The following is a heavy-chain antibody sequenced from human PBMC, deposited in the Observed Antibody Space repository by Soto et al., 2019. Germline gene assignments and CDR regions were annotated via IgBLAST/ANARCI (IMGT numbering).Heavy chain of an antibody. Sequence: SGPTLVNPTQTLTLTCTFSGFSLSTSGVGVGWIRQPPGKALEWLALIYWNDDKRYSPSLKSRLTITKDTSKNQVVLTMTNMDPVDTATYYCANFPYGDYWDYYFDYWGQGTMVTVSS. CDR2: IYWNDDK. J-gene: IGHJ4*02. CDR3: ANFPYGDYWDYYFDY. D-gene: IGHD4-17*01. CDR1: GFSLSTSGVG. V-gene: IGHV2-5*01.